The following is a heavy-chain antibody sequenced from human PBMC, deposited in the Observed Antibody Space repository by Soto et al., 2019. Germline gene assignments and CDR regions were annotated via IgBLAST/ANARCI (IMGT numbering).Heavy chain of an antibody. V-gene: IGHV3-23*01. Sequence: WGSLRLSCTASGFTFSNYAMSWVRQAPGKGLEWVSAITRNDSTYYADSVKGRFTISRDNSRNTLYLQMNSLGAEDAALYYCAKALVREVGASECWGKGTMVIVSA. CDR3: AKALVREVGASEC. J-gene: IGHJ4*02. CDR2: ITRNDST. CDR1: GFTFSNYA. D-gene: IGHD1-26*01.